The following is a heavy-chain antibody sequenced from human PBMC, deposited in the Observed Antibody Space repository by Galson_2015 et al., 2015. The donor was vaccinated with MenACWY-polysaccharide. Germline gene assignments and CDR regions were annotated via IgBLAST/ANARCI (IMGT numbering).Heavy chain of an antibody. J-gene: IGHJ3*02. V-gene: IGHV3-15*01. D-gene: IGHD3/OR15-3a*01. CDR3: TPGAGSYTLWTGGGFDI. CDR1: GFTFNNAW. Sequence: SLRLSCAASGFTFNNAWMNWVRQAPGKGLEWIGRIRSNTDGGTTDYAAPAKGRFTISRDDSANTLFLQMNSLETEDPAIYYCTPGAGSYTLWTGGGFDIWGQGTMVTVSS. CDR2: IRSNTDGGTT.